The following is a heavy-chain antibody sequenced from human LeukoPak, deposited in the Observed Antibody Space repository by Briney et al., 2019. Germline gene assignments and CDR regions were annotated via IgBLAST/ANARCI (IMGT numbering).Heavy chain of an antibody. CDR1: GFTFSSYA. V-gene: IGHV3-72*01. CDR3: ARVGDVIAFDI. J-gene: IGHJ3*02. Sequence: GGSLRLSCAASGFTFSSYAMSWVRQAPGKGLEWVGRIRNKANSHTTEYAAPVKGRFTISRDDLKNSLYLQMNSLKTEDTAVYYCARVGDVIAFDIWGQGTMVTVSS. D-gene: IGHD3-3*01. CDR2: IRNKANSHTT.